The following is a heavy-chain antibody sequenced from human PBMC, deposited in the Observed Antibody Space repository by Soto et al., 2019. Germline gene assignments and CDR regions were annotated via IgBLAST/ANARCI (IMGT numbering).Heavy chain of an antibody. J-gene: IGHJ5*02. CDR2: ITHSGST. CDR3: ARLYDYIWGSYRDRNWFDP. V-gene: IGHV4-34*01. CDR1: GGSFSGYY. D-gene: IGHD3-16*02. Sequence: QVQLQQWGAGLLKPSETLSLTCAVYGGSFSGYYWSWIRQPPGKGLEWIGEITHSGSTNYNPSLKRRVTISVDTSKNQFSLKLSSVTAADTAVYYCARLYDYIWGSYRDRNWFDPWGQGTLVTVSS.